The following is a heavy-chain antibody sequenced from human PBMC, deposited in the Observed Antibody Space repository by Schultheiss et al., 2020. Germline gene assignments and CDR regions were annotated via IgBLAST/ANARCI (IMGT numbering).Heavy chain of an antibody. CDR3: ARERQVAGLDY. D-gene: IGHD6-19*01. J-gene: IGHJ4*02. CDR1: GFTFSSHG. V-gene: IGHV3-30*03. Sequence: GGSLRLSCAASGFTFSSHGMHWVRQAPGKGLEWVAVISYDGSNKYYADSVKGRFTISRDNSKNTLYLQMNSLRAEDTAMYYCARERQVAGLDYWGRGTLVTGAS. CDR2: ISYDGSNK.